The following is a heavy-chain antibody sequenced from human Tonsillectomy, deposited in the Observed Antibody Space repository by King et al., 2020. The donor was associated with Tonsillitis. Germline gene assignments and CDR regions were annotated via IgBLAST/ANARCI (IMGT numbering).Heavy chain of an antibody. V-gene: IGHV4-4*07. CDR3: ARDWDYGSGSASLDY. D-gene: IGHD3-10*01. CDR1: GGSISSYY. CDR2: IYTSGST. J-gene: IGHJ4*02. Sequence: QLQESGPGLVKPSETLSLTCTVSGGSISSYYWSWIRQPAGKGLEWIGRIYTSGSTNYNPSLKSRVTMSVDTSKNQFSLKLSAVTAADTAVYYCARDWDYGSGSASLDYWGQGTLVTVSS.